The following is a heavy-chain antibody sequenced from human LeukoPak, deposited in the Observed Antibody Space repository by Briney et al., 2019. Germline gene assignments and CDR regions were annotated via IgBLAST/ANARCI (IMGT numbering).Heavy chain of an antibody. V-gene: IGHV4-31*03. D-gene: IGHD5-18*01. CDR1: GGSISTGGYY. CDR2: IYNSGTT. CDR3: ARTAGWSYGFDY. Sequence: SETLSLTCTVSGGSISTGGYYWTWIRQHPGKGLEWIGYIYNSGTTYYNPSLESRVTISGDTSKNQFSLKLNSVTAADTAVYYCARTAGWSYGFDYWGQGTLVTVSS. J-gene: IGHJ4*02.